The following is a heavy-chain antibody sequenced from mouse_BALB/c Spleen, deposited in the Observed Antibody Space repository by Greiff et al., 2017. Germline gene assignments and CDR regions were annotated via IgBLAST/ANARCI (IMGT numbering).Heavy chain of an antibody. J-gene: IGHJ1*01. CDR2: IYWDDDK. D-gene: IGHD4-1*02. Sequence: QVTLKVCGPGILQPSQTLSLTCSFSGFSLSTSGMGVSWIRQPSGKGLEWLAHIYWDDDKRYNPSLKSRLTISKDTSSNQVFLKITSVDTADTATYYCARRDSNWDERHFDVWGAGTTVTVSS. CDR1: GFSLSTSGMG. CDR3: ARRDSNWDERHFDV. V-gene: IGHV8-12*01.